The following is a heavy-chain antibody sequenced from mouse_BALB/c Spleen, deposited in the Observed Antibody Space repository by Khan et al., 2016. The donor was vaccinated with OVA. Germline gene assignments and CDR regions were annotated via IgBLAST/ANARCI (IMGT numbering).Heavy chain of an antibody. D-gene: IGHD1-2*01. V-gene: IGHV3-2*02. CDR3: ARTARMKY. CDR1: GYSITSGYG. Sequence: EVQLQESGPGLVKPSQSLSLTCTVTGYSITSGYGWNWIRQFPGNKLEWMGYISYTGSTNYNPSLKRRISITRDTSKNQFFLQLNSVTTEDTATYYCARTARMKYWGQGTTLTVSS. J-gene: IGHJ2*01. CDR2: ISYTGST.